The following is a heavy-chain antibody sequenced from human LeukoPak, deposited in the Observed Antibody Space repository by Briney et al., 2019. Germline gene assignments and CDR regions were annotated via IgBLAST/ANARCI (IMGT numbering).Heavy chain of an antibody. CDR1: GFTVSSNY. CDR3: AKEGSSTPNWFDP. Sequence: GGSLRLSCAASGFTVSSNYMNWVRQTPGKGLEWVSVLHSGGVTYYADSVKGRFTISRDNAKNSLYLQMNSLRAEDTALYYCAKEGSSTPNWFDPWGQGTLVTVSS. CDR2: LHSGGVT. D-gene: IGHD2-2*01. J-gene: IGHJ5*02. V-gene: IGHV3-53*05.